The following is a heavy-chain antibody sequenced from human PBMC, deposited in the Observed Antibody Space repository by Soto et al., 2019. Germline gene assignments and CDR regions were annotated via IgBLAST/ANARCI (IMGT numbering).Heavy chain of an antibody. Sequence: EVQLLESGGGLVQPGGSLRLSCATSGFTFHTFPMSWVRQAPGKGLEWVSAISARGDSTYYADPVKGRFTISRDSSNSALTLQMNALRAEDTALYYCTKVCGGDCYFPESWGQGTMVTVSS. CDR1: GFTFHTFP. D-gene: IGHD2-21*02. J-gene: IGHJ4*02. V-gene: IGHV3-23*01. CDR2: ISARGDST. CDR3: TKVCGGDCYFPES.